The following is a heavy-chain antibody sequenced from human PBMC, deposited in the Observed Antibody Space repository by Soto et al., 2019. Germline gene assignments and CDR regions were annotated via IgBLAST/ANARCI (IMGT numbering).Heavy chain of an antibody. D-gene: IGHD3-3*01. Sequence: SETLSLTCTVSGGSISSGGYYWSWIRQHPGKGLEWIGYIYYSGSTYYNPSLKSRVTISVDTSKNQFSLKLSSVTAADTAVYYCATTNYDFWSGASEQRFDYWGQGTLVTVSS. CDR3: ATTNYDFWSGASEQRFDY. V-gene: IGHV4-31*03. J-gene: IGHJ4*02. CDR2: IYYSGST. CDR1: GGSISSGGYY.